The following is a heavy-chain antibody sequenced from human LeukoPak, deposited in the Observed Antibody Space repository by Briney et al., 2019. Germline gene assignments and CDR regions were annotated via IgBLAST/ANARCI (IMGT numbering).Heavy chain of an antibody. CDR2: IYHSGIT. D-gene: IGHD3-10*01. CDR1: GYSISSGYY. V-gene: IGHV4-38-2*02. J-gene: IGHJ4*02. CDR3: ARRRRGGRFGASSSAFDY. Sequence: SETLSLTCNVSGYSISSGYYWGWIRPPPGKGLEWIGSIYHSGITYYNSSLKSRVTISVDTSKNQFSLKLSSVTAADTAVYYCARRRRGGRFGASSSAFDYWGQGTLVTVSS.